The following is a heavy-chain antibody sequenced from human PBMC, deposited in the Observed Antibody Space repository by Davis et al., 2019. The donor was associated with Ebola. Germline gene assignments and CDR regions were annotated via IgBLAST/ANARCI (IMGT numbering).Heavy chain of an antibody. D-gene: IGHD3-3*01. Sequence: GESLKTSCAASGFTFSGSAMHWVRQASGKGLEWVGRIRSKANSYATAYAASVKGRFTISRDDSKNTLYLQMNSLKTEDTAVYYCTTDSYDFWSGYYIDYWGQGTLVTVSS. CDR1: GFTFSGSA. CDR2: IRSKANSYAT. J-gene: IGHJ4*02. CDR3: TTDSYDFWSGYYIDY. V-gene: IGHV3-73*01.